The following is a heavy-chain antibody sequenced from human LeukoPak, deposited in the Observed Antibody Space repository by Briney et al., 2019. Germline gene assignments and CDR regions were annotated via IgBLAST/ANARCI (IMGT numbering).Heavy chain of an antibody. CDR1: GYTFTSYG. V-gene: IGHV1-18*01. Sequence: ASVKVSCKASGYTFTSYGISWVRQAPGQGLEWMGWISAYNGNTNYAQKLQGRVTMTTDTSTSTAYMELRSLRSDDTAVYYCGGDGSSTSSPFAEFAPWGQEPLVTVSS. CDR3: GGDGSSTSSPFAEFAP. J-gene: IGHJ5*02. D-gene: IGHD2-2*01. CDR2: ISAYNGNT.